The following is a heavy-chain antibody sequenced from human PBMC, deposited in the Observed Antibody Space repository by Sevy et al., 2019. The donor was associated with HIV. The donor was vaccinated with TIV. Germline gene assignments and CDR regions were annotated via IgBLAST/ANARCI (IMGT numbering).Heavy chain of an antibody. V-gene: IGHV3-72*01. CDR3: TRALIVVVGFFRYYHGMDV. D-gene: IGHD3-22*01. CDR1: GFTFSDHY. CDR2: SRNKANSYTT. J-gene: IGHJ6*02. Sequence: GGSLRLSCAASGFTFSDHYMDWVRQAPGKGLEWIGRSRNKANSYTTEYAGSVKGRFTMSRDESKNSLYLQMNSLKSEGTAIYYCTRALIVVVGFFRYYHGMDVCGQGTTVTVSS.